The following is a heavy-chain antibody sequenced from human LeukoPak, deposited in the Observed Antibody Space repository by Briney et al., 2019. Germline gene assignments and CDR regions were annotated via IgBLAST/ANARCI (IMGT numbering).Heavy chain of an antibody. CDR2: IRSETDGGTP. CDR3: TTPTFH. J-gene: IGHJ1*01. D-gene: IGHD2/OR15-2a*01. Sequence: GGSLRLSCAASGFTFSYAWMTWVRQAPGKGLEWVGHIRSETDGGTPDYAAPVKGRFTIARDDSKNTLYLQMNSLKTEDTAVYYCTTPTFHWGQGTLVTVSS. V-gene: IGHV3-15*01. CDR1: GFTFSYAW.